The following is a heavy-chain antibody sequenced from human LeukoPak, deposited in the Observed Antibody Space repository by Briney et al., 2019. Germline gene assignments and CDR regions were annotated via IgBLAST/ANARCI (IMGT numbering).Heavy chain of an antibody. CDR3: ARKDMVRGVIGFDY. CDR2: IKQDGSEK. CDR1: GFTFNTYG. Sequence: GGSLRLSCAASGFTFNTYGMSWVRQAPGKGLEWVANIKQDGSEKYYVDSVKGRFTISRDNAKNSLYLQMNSLRAEDTAVYYCARKDMVRGVIGFDYWGQGTLVTVSS. D-gene: IGHD3-10*01. J-gene: IGHJ4*02. V-gene: IGHV3-7*01.